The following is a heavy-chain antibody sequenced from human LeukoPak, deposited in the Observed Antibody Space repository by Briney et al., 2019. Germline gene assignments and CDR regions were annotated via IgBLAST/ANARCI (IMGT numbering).Heavy chain of an antibody. Sequence: PSETLSLTCTVSGGSISNYYWSWIRQPPGKGLEWIGYIDYSGSTNYNPSLKSRVTISVDTSKNQFSLKLSSVTAADTAVYYCARKSCSSTSCYAGWFDPWGQGTLVTVSS. CDR3: ARKSCSSTSCYAGWFDP. D-gene: IGHD2-2*01. CDR1: GGSISNYY. J-gene: IGHJ5*02. CDR2: IDYSGST. V-gene: IGHV4-59*12.